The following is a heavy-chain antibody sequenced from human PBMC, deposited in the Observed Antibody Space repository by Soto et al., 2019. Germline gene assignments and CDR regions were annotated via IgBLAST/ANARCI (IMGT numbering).Heavy chain of an antibody. CDR2: IYYSGST. CDR1: GGSISSYY. J-gene: IGHJ6*02. Sequence: PSETLSLTCTVSGGSISSYYWSWIRQPPGKGLEWIGYIYYSGSTNYNPSLKSRVTISVHTSKNQFSLKLSSVTAADTAVYYCARENYYDSSGYYHSYYYYYGMDVWGQGTTVTVSS. V-gene: IGHV4-59*01. D-gene: IGHD3-22*01. CDR3: ARENYYDSSGYYHSYYYYYGMDV.